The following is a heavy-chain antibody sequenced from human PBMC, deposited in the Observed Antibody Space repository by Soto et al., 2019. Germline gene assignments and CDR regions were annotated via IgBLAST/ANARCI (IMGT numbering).Heavy chain of an antibody. CDR3: ARGDRGAFDL. CDR2: ISISGTNT. V-gene: IGHV3-23*01. J-gene: IGHJ3*01. D-gene: IGHD2-21*02. Sequence: GGSLRLSCAASGFAFNSQSMSWVRQAPGKGLEWVSAISISGTNTHYADSVKGRFTVSRDDSRNTLYLQMNSLRAEDTAVYYCARGDRGAFDLWGQGTMVTVSS. CDR1: GFAFNSQS.